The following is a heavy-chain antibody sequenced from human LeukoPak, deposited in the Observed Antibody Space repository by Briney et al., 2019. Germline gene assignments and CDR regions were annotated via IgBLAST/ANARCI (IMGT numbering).Heavy chain of an antibody. CDR3: AREGTIFGVVINNYYYYGMDV. J-gene: IGHJ6*02. V-gene: IGHV1-18*01. CDR2: ISAYNGNT. Sequence: ASVKVSCKASGYIFTSYGISWVRQAPGQGLEWMGWISAYNGNTNYAQKLQGRVTMTTDTSTSTAYMELRSLRSDDTAVCYCAREGTIFGVVINNYYYYGMDVWGQGTTVTVSS. CDR1: GYIFTSYG. D-gene: IGHD3-3*01.